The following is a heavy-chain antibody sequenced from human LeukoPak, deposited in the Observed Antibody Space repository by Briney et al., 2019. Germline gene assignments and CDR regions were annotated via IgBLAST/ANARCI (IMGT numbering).Heavy chain of an antibody. CDR3: ARSGYDGLDY. V-gene: IGHV4-61*02. D-gene: IGHD5-12*01. CDR2: IYTSGST. CDR1: GGSISSGSYY. J-gene: IGHJ4*02. Sequence: SQTLSLTCTVSGGSISSGSYYWSWIRQPAGKGLEWIGRIYTSGSTNYNPSLKSRVTISVDTSKNQFSLKLSSVTAADTAVYYCARSGYDGLDYWGQRTLVTVSS.